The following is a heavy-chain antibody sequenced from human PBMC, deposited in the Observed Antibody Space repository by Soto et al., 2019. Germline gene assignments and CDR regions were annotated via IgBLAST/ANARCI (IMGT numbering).Heavy chain of an antibody. CDR3: ARDFGELLPYYYYYYMDV. V-gene: IGHV3-48*01. Sequence: PGGSLRLSCAASGFTFSSYSMSWVRQAPGKGLEWVSYISSSSSTIYYADSVKGRFTISRDNAKNSLYLQMNSLRAEDTAVYYCARDFGELLPYYYYYYMDVWGKGTTVTVSS. CDR2: ISSSSSTI. D-gene: IGHD3-10*01. CDR1: GFTFSSYS. J-gene: IGHJ6*03.